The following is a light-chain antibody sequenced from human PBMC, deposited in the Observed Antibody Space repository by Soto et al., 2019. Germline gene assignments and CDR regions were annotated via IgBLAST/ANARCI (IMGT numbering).Light chain of an antibody. CDR3: QHYNSHSEA. CDR2: KAS. V-gene: IGKV1-5*03. CDR1: QTISSW. J-gene: IGKJ1*01. Sequence: DIQMTQSPSTLSGSVGDRVTITCRASQTISSWLAWYQQKPGKAPKLLIYKASTLKSGVPSRFSGSGSGTEFTLTISSLQPDDFATYYCQHYNSHSEAFGQGTKVDSK.